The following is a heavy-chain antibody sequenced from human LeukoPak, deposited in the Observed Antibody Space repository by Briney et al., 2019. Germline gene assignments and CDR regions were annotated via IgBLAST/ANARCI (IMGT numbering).Heavy chain of an antibody. CDR3: ASGQLPPVNWFDP. D-gene: IGHD6-6*01. CDR1: GYTFTSYD. V-gene: IGHV1-2*02. Sequence: ASVKVSCKASGYTFTSYDINWVRQATGQGLEWMGWINPNSGGTNYAQKFQGRVTMTRDTSISTAYMELSRLRSDDTAVYYCASGQLPPVNWFDPWGQGTLVTVSS. J-gene: IGHJ5*02. CDR2: INPNSGGT.